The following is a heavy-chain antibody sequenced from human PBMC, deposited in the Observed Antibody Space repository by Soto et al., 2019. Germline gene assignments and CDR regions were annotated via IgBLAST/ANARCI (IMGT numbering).Heavy chain of an antibody. J-gene: IGHJ5*02. CDR2: MNPNSGNT. CDR1: GYTFTSYD. Sequence: ASVKVSCKASGYTFTSYDINWVRQATGQGLEGMGWMNPNSGNTGYAQKFQGRVTMTRNTSISTAYMELSSLRSEDTAVYYCARVLSSGGYCSGGSCYSGGFNWFDPWGQGTLVTVSS. V-gene: IGHV1-8*01. CDR3: ARVLSSGGYCSGGSCYSGGFNWFDP. D-gene: IGHD2-15*01.